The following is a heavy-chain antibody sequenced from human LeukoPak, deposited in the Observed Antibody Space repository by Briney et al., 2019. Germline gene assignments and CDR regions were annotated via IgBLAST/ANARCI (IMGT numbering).Heavy chain of an antibody. CDR2: ISASGGST. CDR3: AKGPDIVVVTDNYFDY. D-gene: IGHD2-21*02. V-gene: IGHV3-23*01. J-gene: IGHJ4*02. CDR1: GFTFSSYA. Sequence: GGSLRLSCAASGFTFSSYAMSWVRQAPGKGLEWVSSISASGGSTYYTDSVKGRFTISRDNSKNTLYLQMNSLRAEDTAVYYCAKGPDIVVVTDNYFDYWGQGTLVTVSS.